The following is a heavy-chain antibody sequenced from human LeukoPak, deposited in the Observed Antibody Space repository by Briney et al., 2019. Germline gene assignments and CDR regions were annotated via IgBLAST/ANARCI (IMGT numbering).Heavy chain of an antibody. CDR2: IIPIFGTA. CDR3: ARAVTGTTDYYYMDV. D-gene: IGHD1-7*01. Sequence: SVKVSCKASRYVLSDYYIHWVRQAPGQGLEWMGGIIPIFGTANYAQKFQGRVTITADESTSTAYMELSSLRSEDTAVYYCARAVTGTTDYYYMDVWGKGTTVTVSS. V-gene: IGHV1-69*13. J-gene: IGHJ6*03. CDR1: RYVLSDYY.